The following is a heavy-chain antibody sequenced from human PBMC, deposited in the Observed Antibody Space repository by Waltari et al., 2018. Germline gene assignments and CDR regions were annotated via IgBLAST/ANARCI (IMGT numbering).Heavy chain of an antibody. CDR3: ARGGPWYYYYMDV. CDR1: GGSISSYY. Sequence: QVQLQESGPGLVKPSETLSLTCTVSGGSISSYYWSWIRQPAGKGLEWIGRIYTSGIPNSTPSLKSRVTMSVDTPKNQFSLKLSSVTAADTAVYYCARGGPWYYYYMDVWGKGTTVTISS. V-gene: IGHV4-4*07. J-gene: IGHJ6*03. CDR2: IYTSGIP.